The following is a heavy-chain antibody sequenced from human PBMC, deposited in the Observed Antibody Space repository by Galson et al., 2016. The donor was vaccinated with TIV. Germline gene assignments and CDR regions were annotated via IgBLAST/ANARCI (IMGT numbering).Heavy chain of an antibody. CDR1: GYAFTSYY. CDR2: INPDGGTT. Sequence: SVKVSCKASGYAFTSYYIHWVRQAPGQGLEWMGIINPDGGTTVYAQKLQDRVTMTRDTSTSTVYMDLSSLRSDDTAVYFCARGPGDQWLLDYWGLGTLVTVPS. CDR3: ARGPGDQWLLDY. V-gene: IGHV1-46*04. D-gene: IGHD6-19*01. J-gene: IGHJ4*02.